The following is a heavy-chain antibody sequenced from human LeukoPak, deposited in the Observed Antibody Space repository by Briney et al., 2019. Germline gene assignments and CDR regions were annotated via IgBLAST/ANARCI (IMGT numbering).Heavy chain of an antibody. V-gene: IGHV4-38-2*02. J-gene: IGHJ4*02. CDR1: GYSISSGYY. Sequence: SETLSLTCIVSGYSISSGYYWGWIRQPPGKGLEWIGSIYHSGNTFQNPSLKSRVTISVDTSKNQFSLKLSSVTAADTAVYYCASFAGNFDYWGQGTLVTVSS. CDR2: IYHSGNT. CDR3: ASFAGNFDY. D-gene: IGHD1-1*01.